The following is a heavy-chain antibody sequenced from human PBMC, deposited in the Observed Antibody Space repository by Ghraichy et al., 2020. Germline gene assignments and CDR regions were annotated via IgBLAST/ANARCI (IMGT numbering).Heavy chain of an antibody. V-gene: IGHV3-30-3*01. CDR2: ISYDGSNK. CDR1: GFTFSSYA. Sequence: GGSLRLSCAASGFTFSSYAMHWVRQAPGKGLEWVAVISYDGSNKYYADSVKGRFTISRDNSKNTLYLQMNSLRADDTAVYFCARLQRSPWNFDLWGRGTLVTVSS. CDR3: ARLQRSPWNFDL. J-gene: IGHJ2*01.